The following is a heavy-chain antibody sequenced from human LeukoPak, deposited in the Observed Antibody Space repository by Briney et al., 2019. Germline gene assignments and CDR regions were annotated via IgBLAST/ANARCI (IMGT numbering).Heavy chain of an antibody. CDR2: ISYDGSNK. Sequence: GGSLRLSCAASGFTFSNYGMHWVRQAPGKGLEWVAVISYDGSNKHYADFVRGRFNISRDNSKNTLYLQMNSLRAEDTAVYYCAKDLAAAGPDYWGQGTLVTVSS. D-gene: IGHD6-13*01. CDR1: GFTFSNYG. V-gene: IGHV3-30*18. J-gene: IGHJ4*02. CDR3: AKDLAAAGPDY.